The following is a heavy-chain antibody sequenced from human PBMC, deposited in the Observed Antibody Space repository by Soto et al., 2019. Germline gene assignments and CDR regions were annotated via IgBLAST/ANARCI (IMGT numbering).Heavy chain of an antibody. V-gene: IGHV1-18*01. CDR2: ISPYNGNT. CDR3: AQGTTVTTTPTYYYMDV. J-gene: IGHJ6*03. CDR1: GYTFSSYA. D-gene: IGHD4-4*01. Sequence: QVHLEQSGAEVKKPGASVKVSCKASGYTFSSYAISWVRQAPGLGLEWMGWISPYNGNTYYAQNLQGRVTMTTDTSTTTAYMELRSLRSDDTAIYYCAQGTTVTTTPTYYYMDVWAKGTTVTVSS.